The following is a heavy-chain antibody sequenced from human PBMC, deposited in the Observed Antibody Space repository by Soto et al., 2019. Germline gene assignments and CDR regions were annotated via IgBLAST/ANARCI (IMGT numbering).Heavy chain of an antibody. J-gene: IGHJ3*01. V-gene: IGHV3-23*01. CDR1: GFILNNYA. CDR3: VKRGRIWGDFDF. Sequence: VQLLESGGDLVQPGGSLRLSCVASGFILNNYAMSWVRQAPGKGLEWVSTIGGTDGDSDGVPWYEDSVKGRLTIPRDSSANTVYLQLYNLRAEDSALTYYVKRGRIWGDFDFWGQGTTVVVSS. D-gene: IGHD3-16*01. CDR2: IGGTDGDSDGVP.